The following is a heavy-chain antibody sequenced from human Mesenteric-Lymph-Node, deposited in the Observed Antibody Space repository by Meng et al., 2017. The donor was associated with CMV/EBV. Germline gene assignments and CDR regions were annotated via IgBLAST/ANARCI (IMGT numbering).Heavy chain of an antibody. J-gene: IGHJ3*02. Sequence: GGSLRLSCAASGFTFSSYGMHWVRQAPGKGLEWVAFVRYDGINKYYVDSLKGRFTISRDNSRNTLLLQMNGLRAEDTAVYYCAKDFSYYDTSGYGPPHIWGQGTMVTVSS. V-gene: IGHV3-30*02. CDR3: AKDFSYYDTSGYGPPHI. CDR2: VRYDGINK. CDR1: GFTFSSYG. D-gene: IGHD3-22*01.